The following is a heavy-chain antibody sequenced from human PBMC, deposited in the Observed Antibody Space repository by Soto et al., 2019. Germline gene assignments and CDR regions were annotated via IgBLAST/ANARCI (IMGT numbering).Heavy chain of an antibody. J-gene: IGHJ6*02. CDR1: GFTFSSYA. CDR2: ISYDGSNK. CDR3: ARDRRTMVRVNGMDV. V-gene: IGHV3-30-3*01. D-gene: IGHD3-10*01. Sequence: HPGGSLRLSCAASGFTFSSYAMHWVRQAPGKGLEWVAVISYDGSNKYYADSVKGRFTISRDNSKNTLYLQMNSLRAEDTAVYYCARDRRTMVRVNGMDVWGQGATVTVSS.